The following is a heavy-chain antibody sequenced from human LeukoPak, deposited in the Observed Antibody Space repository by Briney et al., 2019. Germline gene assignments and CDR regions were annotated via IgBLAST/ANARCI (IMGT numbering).Heavy chain of an antibody. CDR3: ASYYYDSSGYYYVAH. J-gene: IGHJ4*02. CDR2: ISSSSSTI. CDR1: GFTFSSYS. V-gene: IGHV3-48*02. D-gene: IGHD3-22*01. Sequence: GGSLRLSCAASGFTFSSYSMNWVRQAPGKGLEWVSYISSSSSTIYYADSVKGRFTISRDNAKNSLYLQMNSLRDEDTAVYYCASYYYDSSGYYYVAHWGQGTLVTVSS.